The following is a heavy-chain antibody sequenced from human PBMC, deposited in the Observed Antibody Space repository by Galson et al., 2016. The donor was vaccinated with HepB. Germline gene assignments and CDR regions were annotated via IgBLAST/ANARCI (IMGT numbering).Heavy chain of an antibody. CDR2: ISSSSNYI. Sequence: SLRLSCAASGFTFTSYSLNWVRQAPGKGLDWVASISSSSNYIYHADSVKGRFTISRDNAKNSLYLQMNSLSAEDTALYYCARGQLGAFDMWGQGTMVTVSS. D-gene: IGHD5-24*01. CDR3: ARGQLGAFDM. J-gene: IGHJ3*02. V-gene: IGHV3-21*01. CDR1: GFTFTSYS.